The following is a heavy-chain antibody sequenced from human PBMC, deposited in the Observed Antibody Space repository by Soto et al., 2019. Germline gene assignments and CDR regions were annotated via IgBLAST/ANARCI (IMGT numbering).Heavy chain of an antibody. V-gene: IGHV4-34*01. CDR2: LDQSGGT. CDR3: AREDSYGWSGESLDV. CDR1: GDSLRGQS. J-gene: IGHJ6*02. D-gene: IGHD6-19*01. Sequence: QVQLQQWGAGLLKASETLSLTCAVVGDSLRGQSWNWIRQSPGKGLEWIGELDQSGGTNYNPSLKSRAIISDDTSMNQFSRTLTSVTAADTAVYYCAREDSYGWSGESLDVWGQGTTVTVSS.